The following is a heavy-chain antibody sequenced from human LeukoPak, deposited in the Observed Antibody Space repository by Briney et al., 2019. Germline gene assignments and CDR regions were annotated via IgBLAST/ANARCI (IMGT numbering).Heavy chain of an antibody. D-gene: IGHD2-2*01. CDR1: GGTFSSYA. Sequence: GSSVKVSCKASGGTFSSYAISWVRQAPGQGLEWMGRIIPILGIANYAQKFQGRVTITADKSTSTAYMELSSLRPEDTAVYYCVGSVVPAAMGYNWFDPWGQGTLVTVSS. CDR3: VGSVVPAAMGYNWFDP. CDR2: IIPILGIA. J-gene: IGHJ5*02. V-gene: IGHV1-69*04.